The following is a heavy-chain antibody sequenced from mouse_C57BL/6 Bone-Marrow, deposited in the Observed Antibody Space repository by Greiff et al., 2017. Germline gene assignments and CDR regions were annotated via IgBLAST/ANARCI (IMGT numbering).Heavy chain of an antibody. CDR2: ILPGSGST. V-gene: IGHV1-9*01. Sequence: QVQLQQSGAELMKPGASVKLSCKATGYTFTGYWIEWVKQRPGHGLEWIGEILPGSGSTNYNEKFKGKATFTADTSSNTAYMQLSSLTTEDSAIYYCARPIYYGYDEGAWFAYWGQGTLVTVSA. J-gene: IGHJ3*01. CDR1: GYTFTGYW. CDR3: ARPIYYGYDEGAWFAY. D-gene: IGHD2-2*01.